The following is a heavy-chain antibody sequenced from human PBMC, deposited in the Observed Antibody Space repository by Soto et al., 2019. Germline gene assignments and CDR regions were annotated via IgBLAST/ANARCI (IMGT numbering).Heavy chain of an antibody. V-gene: IGHV3-23*01. CDR2: IGGSGGGT. CDR1: GFTFSSYA. D-gene: IGHD1-7*01. Sequence: GGSLRFSCAASGFTFSSYAMTWVRQAPGKGLGWVSVIGGSGGGTYYADSVKGRFTISRDNSKNTLYLQMNSLRAEDTAVYYCAKGTANWNFGYFDYWGQGTLVTVSS. J-gene: IGHJ4*02. CDR3: AKGTANWNFGYFDY.